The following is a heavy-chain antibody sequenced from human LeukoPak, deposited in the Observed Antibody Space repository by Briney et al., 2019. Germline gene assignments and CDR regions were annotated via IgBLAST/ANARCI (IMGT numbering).Heavy chain of an antibody. CDR3: ARGAVAVRNAFDI. CDR2: TYYSSKWYN. CDR1: GDSVSSNSAA. J-gene: IGHJ3*02. V-gene: IGHV6-1*01. Sequence: SQTLSLTCAISGDSVSSNSAACNWIRQSPSRGLEWLGRTYYSSKWYNDYAVSVKSRITINPDTSKNQFSLQLNSVTPEDTALYYCARGAVAVRNAFDIWGQGTMVTVSS. D-gene: IGHD6-19*01.